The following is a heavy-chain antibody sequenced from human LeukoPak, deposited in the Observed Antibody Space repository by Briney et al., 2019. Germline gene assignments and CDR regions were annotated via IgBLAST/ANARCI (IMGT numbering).Heavy chain of an antibody. D-gene: IGHD6-13*01. V-gene: IGHV4-34*01. J-gene: IGHJ3*02. CDR2: INHSGST. CDR1: GGSFSGYY. Sequence: SETLSLTCAVYGGSFSGYYWSWIRQPPGKGLEWIGEINHSGSTNCNPSLKSRVTISVDTSKNQFSLKLSSVTAADTAVYYCARAYSSSWYYDAFDIWGQGTMVTVSS. CDR3: ARAYSSSWYYDAFDI.